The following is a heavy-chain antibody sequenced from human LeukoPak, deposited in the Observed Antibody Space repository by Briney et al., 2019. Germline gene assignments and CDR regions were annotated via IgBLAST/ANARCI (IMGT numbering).Heavy chain of an antibody. J-gene: IGHJ5*02. D-gene: IGHD3-10*01. Sequence: PSETLSLTCTVSGVSISSYYWSWIRQPPGKGLEWIGYIYYSGSTNYNPSLKSRVTISVDTSKNQFSLKLSSVTAADTAVYYCARDTYYYGSGSYDPWGQGTLVTVSS. CDR3: ARDTYYYGSGSYDP. CDR2: IYYSGST. V-gene: IGHV4-59*01. CDR1: GVSISSYY.